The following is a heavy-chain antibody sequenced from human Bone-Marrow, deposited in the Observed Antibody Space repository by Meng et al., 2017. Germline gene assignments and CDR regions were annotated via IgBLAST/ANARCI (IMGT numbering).Heavy chain of an antibody. CDR3: AREGRSHQVGVSVY. Sequence: QVQLQESGPGLGKPSQTLSLTCTGSGGSISSGYYYWSWIRQPPGKGLEWIGYIYNSGSTYYNPSLKSRVTISVDTSKNQFSLKLRFVTAADTAVYYCAREGRSHQVGVSVYWGQGNLVTVSS. V-gene: IGHV4-30-4*01. D-gene: IGHD2-21*01. CDR2: IYNSGST. J-gene: IGHJ4*02. CDR1: GGSISSGYYY.